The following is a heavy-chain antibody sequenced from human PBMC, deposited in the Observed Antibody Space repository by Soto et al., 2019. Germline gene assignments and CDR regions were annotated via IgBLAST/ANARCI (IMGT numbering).Heavy chain of an antibody. Sequence: PGGALRLSCAASGFTFSDYYMSWIRQAPGKGLEWVSYISSSGSTIYYADSVKGRFTISRDNAKNSLYLQMNSLRAEDTAVYYCARGPHDYGEYFWVSWFDPWGQGKLVTDSS. D-gene: IGHD4-17*01. CDR2: ISSSGSTI. CDR1: GFTFSDYY. V-gene: IGHV3-11*01. J-gene: IGHJ5*02. CDR3: ARGPHDYGEYFWVSWFDP.